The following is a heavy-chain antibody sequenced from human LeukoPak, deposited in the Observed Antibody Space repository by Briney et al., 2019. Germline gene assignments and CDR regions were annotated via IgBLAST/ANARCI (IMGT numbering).Heavy chain of an antibody. J-gene: IGHJ4*02. Sequence: PSETLSLTCTVSGGSISSYYWSWIRQPAGKGLEWIGRIYTSGSTNYNPSLKSRVTMSVDTSKNQFSLKLSSVTAADTAVYYCARTPWPDTAMVRPFDYWGQGTLVTVSS. CDR2: IYTSGST. CDR3: ARTPWPDTAMVRPFDY. V-gene: IGHV4-4*07. CDR1: GGSISSYY. D-gene: IGHD5-18*01.